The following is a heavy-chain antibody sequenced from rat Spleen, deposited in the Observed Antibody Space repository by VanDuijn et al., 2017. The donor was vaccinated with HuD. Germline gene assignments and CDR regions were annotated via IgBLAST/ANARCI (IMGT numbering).Heavy chain of an antibody. CDR3: ARRHYGYTDYFDY. Sequence: EVQLVESGGGLVQPGRSLKLSCAASGFTFSNYDMAWVRQSPKKGLEWVATISYGDSSGHSSTYYRDSVKGRFTISRDNAKSTLSLQMDSLRSEDTATYYCARRHYGYTDYFDYWGQGVMVTVSS. CDR1: GFTFSNYD. D-gene: IGHD1-9*01. V-gene: IGHV5-7*01. J-gene: IGHJ2*01. CDR2: ISYGDSSGHSST.